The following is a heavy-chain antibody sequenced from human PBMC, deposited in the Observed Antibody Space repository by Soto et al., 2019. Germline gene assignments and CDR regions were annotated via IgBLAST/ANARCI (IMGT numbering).Heavy chain of an antibody. V-gene: IGHV3-48*01. CDR2: ISSSSSTI. J-gene: IGHJ6*03. D-gene: IGHD4-4*01. Sequence: EVQLVESGGGLVQPGGSLRLSCAASGFTFSSYSMNWVRQAPGKGLEWVSYISSSSSTIYYADSVKGRFTISRDNAKNSLYLQMNSLRAEDTAVYYCAREGFTVNYYYYYYMDVWGKGTTVTVSS. CDR1: GFTFSSYS. CDR3: AREGFTVNYYYYYYMDV.